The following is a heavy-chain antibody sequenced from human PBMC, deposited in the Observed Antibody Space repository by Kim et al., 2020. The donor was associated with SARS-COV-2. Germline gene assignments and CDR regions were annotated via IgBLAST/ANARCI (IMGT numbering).Heavy chain of an antibody. CDR1: GFTFSNAW. Sequence: GGSLRLSCAASGFTFSNAWMSWVRQAPGKGLEWVGRIKSKTDGGTTDYAAPVKGRFTISRDDSKNTLYLQMNSLKTEDTAVYYCTTETYYYGSGTAKAPLWGRGTLVTVSS. D-gene: IGHD3-10*01. CDR2: IKSKTDGGTT. CDR3: TTETYYYGSGTAKAPL. J-gene: IGHJ2*01. V-gene: IGHV3-15*01.